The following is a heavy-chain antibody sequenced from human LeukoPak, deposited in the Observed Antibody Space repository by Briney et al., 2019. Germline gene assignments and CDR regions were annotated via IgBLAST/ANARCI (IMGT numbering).Heavy chain of an antibody. D-gene: IGHD3-10*01. CDR2: INHSGST. V-gene: IGHV4-34*01. CDR3: ARATTDRFGESANYYYYYGMDV. J-gene: IGHJ6*02. CDR1: GGSFSGYY. Sequence: SETLSLTCAVYGGSFSGYYWSWIRQPPGKGLEWIGEINHSGSTNYNPSLKSRVTISVDTSKNQFSLKLSSVTAADTAVYYCARATTDRFGESANYYYYYGMDVWGQGTTVTVSS.